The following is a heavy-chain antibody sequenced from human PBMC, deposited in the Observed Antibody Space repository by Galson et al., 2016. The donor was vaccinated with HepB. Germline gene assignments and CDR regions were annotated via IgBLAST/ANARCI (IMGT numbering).Heavy chain of an antibody. CDR2: IRSKANSYAT. Sequence: SLRLSCAASGFTFSGSAMHWVRQASGKGLEWVGRIRSKANSYATAYAASVKGRFTISRDDSKNTAYLQMNSLKTEDTAVYYCTRHRGYSSSSDEKNDYWGQGTLVTVSS. V-gene: IGHV3-73*01. CDR1: GFTFSGSA. J-gene: IGHJ4*02. D-gene: IGHD5-18*01. CDR3: TRHRGYSSSSDEKNDY.